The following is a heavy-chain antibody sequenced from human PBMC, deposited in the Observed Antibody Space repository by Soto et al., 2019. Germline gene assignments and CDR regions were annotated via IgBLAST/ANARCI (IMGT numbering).Heavy chain of an antibody. D-gene: IGHD3-10*01. CDR1: GGSISSSSYY. Sequence: SETLSLTCTVSGGSISSSSYYWGWIRQPPGKGLEWIGSIYYSGSTYYNPSLKSRVTISVDTSKNQFSLKLSSVTAADTAVYYCATLSYYYGSGSYPWGQGTLVTVSS. CDR2: IYYSGST. V-gene: IGHV4-39*01. CDR3: ATLSYYYGSGSYP. J-gene: IGHJ5*02.